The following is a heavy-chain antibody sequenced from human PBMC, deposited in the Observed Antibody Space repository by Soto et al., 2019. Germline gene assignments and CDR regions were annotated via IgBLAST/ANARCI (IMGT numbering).Heavy chain of an antibody. CDR1: GNNFNNYF. V-gene: IGHV1-69*17. CDR2: INPMLRIT. CDR3: AGAAPPRSGIYYGMDV. Sequence: QVQLVQSGAEVKKPGSSVKVSCKASGNNFNNYFINWVRQVPGQGLERMGGINPMLRITQYRQQFQGRITVTADRSTGTSYMDLRGLEYEDTAVYYCAGAAPPRSGIYYGMDVWGQGTTITVSS. D-gene: IGHD2-15*01. J-gene: IGHJ6*02.